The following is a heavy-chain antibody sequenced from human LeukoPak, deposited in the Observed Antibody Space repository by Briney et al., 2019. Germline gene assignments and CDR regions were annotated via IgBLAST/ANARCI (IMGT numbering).Heavy chain of an antibody. CDR3: ARDADDYYGSGYFDY. D-gene: IGHD3-10*01. Sequence: PGGSLRLSCAASGFTFSSYWMHWVRQAPGKGLVWVSRINSDGSSTSYADSVKGRFTISRDNAKNTLYLQMNSLRAEDTAVYYCARDADDYYGSGYFDYWGQGTLVTVSS. V-gene: IGHV3-74*01. CDR2: INSDGSST. CDR1: GFTFSSYW. J-gene: IGHJ4*02.